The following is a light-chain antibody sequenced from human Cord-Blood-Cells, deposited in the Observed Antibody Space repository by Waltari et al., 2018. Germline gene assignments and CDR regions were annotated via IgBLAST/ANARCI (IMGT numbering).Light chain of an antibody. V-gene: IGLV3-21*04. CDR2: YDS. CDR3: QVWDSSSDHNYV. CDR1: NIGRKS. Sequence: SYVLTQPPSVSVAPGKPARITCGGNNIGRKSVHWYQQKPGQAPVLVIYYDSDRPSGIPERFSGSNSGNTATLTISRVEAGDEADYYCQVWDSSSDHNYVFGTGTKVTVL. J-gene: IGLJ1*01.